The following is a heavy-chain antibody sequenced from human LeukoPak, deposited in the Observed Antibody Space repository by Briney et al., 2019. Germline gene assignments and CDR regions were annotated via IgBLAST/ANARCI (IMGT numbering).Heavy chain of an antibody. CDR1: GYTFTSYG. CDR3: ARGEDYGDYVNWFAP. D-gene: IGHD4-17*01. V-gene: IGHV1-18*01. Sequence: ASVKVSCKASGYTFTSYGISWVRQAPGQGLEWMGWISAYNGNTNYAQKLQGRVTMTTDTSTSTAYMELRSLRSDDTAVYYCARGEDYGDYVNWFAPWGQGTLVTVSS. J-gene: IGHJ5*02. CDR2: ISAYNGNT.